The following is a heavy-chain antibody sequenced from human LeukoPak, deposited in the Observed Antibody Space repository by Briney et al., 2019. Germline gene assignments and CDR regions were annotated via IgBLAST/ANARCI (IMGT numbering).Heavy chain of an antibody. CDR3: ARVAYSSGWYVRNYYYYMDV. D-gene: IGHD6-19*01. J-gene: IGHJ6*03. CDR2: INHSGST. V-gene: IGHV4-34*01. CDR1: GGSFSGYY. Sequence: SETLSLTCAVYGGSFSGYYWSWIRQPPGKGLEWIGEINHSGSTNYNPSLKSRVTISVDTSKNQFSLKLSSVTAADTAVYYCARVAYSSGWYVRNYYYYMDVWGKGTTVTVSS.